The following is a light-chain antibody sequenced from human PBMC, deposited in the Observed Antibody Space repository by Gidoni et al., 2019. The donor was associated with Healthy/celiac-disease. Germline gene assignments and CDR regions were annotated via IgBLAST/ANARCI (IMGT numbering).Light chain of an antibody. J-gene: IGKJ4*01. CDR1: QGISNS. CDR3: QQYYSTPT. CDR2: AAS. Sequence: DIQMTQSPSSLSASVGDRVTITCRASQGISNSLAWYQQKPGKAPKLLLYAASRLESGVPYRFSGSGSGTDYTLTISSLQPEDFATYYCQQYYSTPTFGGGTKVEIK. V-gene: IGKV1-NL1*01.